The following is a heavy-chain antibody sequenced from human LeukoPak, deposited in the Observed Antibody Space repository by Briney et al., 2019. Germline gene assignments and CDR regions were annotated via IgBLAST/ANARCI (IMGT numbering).Heavy chain of an antibody. CDR1: GLSLSGYW. Sequence: GGSLRLSCVASGLSLSGYWMYWVRQAPGKGLMYISRNNGDGSTTNYADVVKGRFTMSRDNVKNTLYLQMNSLRVEDTAVYYCARDPRNVGLAPWGQGTLVTVSS. J-gene: IGHJ5*02. CDR2: NNGDGSTT. CDR3: ARDPRNVGLAP. V-gene: IGHV3-74*01. D-gene: IGHD2-15*01.